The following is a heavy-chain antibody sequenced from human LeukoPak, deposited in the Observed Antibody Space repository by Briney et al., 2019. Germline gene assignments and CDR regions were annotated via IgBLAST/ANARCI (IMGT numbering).Heavy chain of an antibody. CDR3: ARGAPYCSGGSCMYYFDY. D-gene: IGHD2-15*01. CDR2: ISSSGSTI. J-gene: IGHJ4*02. V-gene: IGHV3-48*03. Sequence: GGSLRLSCAASGFTFSSYEMNWVRQAPGKGLEWVSYISSSGSTIYYADSVEGRFTISRDNAKNSLYLQMNSLRAEDTAVYYCARGAPYCSGGSCMYYFDYWGQGTLVTVSS. CDR1: GFTFSSYE.